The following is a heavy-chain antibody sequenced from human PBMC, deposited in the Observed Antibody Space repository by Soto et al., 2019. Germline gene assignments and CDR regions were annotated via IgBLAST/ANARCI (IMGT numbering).Heavy chain of an antibody. J-gene: IGHJ4*02. CDR2: IIPVFGTT. CDR3: TTENTGTRPTVALDF. CDR1: GGTFKNNG. D-gene: IGHD6-19*01. V-gene: IGHV1-69*01. Sequence: QVDLVQSGAEVKKAGSSVKVSCKAPGGTFKNNGISWVRQAPGQGLEWMGGIIPVFGTTKYAQRFQGRLTITADDSTSTVYMELSSLRYEDTAIYYCTTENTGTRPTVALDFWGQGTLVTVSS.